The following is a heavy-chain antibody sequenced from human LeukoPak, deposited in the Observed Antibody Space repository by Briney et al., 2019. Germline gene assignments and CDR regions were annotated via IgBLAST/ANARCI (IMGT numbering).Heavy chain of an antibody. CDR2: IYTSGST. CDR1: GGSISSYY. J-gene: IGHJ4*02. CDR3: AREVGRWYSGSYYHFDY. V-gene: IGHV4-4*07. D-gene: IGHD1-26*01. Sequence: PSENLSLTCTVSGGSISSYYWSWIRRPAGKGLEWIGRIYTSGSTNYNPSLKSRVTMSVDTSKNQFSLKLSSVTAADTAVYYCAREVGRWYSGSYYHFDYWGQGTLVTVSS.